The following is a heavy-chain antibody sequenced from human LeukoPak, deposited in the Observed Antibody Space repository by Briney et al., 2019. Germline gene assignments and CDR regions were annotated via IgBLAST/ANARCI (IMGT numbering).Heavy chain of an antibody. V-gene: IGHV3-21*01. J-gene: IGHJ4*02. D-gene: IGHD5-18*01. CDR3: ARDPLSRGYSYGYFGY. CDR2: ISSSSSYI. Sequence: GGSLRLSCAASGFAFSSYSMNWVRQAPGKGLEWVSSISSSSSYIYYADSVKGRFTISRDNAKNSLYLQMNSLRAEDTAVYYCARDPLSRGYSYGYFGYWGQGTLVTVSS. CDR1: GFAFSSYS.